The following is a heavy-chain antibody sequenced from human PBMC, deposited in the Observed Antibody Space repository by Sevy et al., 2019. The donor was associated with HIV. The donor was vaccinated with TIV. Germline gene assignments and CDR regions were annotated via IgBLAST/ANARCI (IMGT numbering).Heavy chain of an antibody. CDR3: TRDMYGIDY. Sequence: GSLRLSCAASGFTFTNYWMHWVRQAPGKGLVWVSRVDNDGSGTNYADSVKGRFTISRDNAKNTVYLQMNSLRAEETAVYYCTRDMYGIDYWGQGTLVTVSS. J-gene: IGHJ4*02. V-gene: IGHV3-74*01. CDR2: VDNDGSGT. D-gene: IGHD2-8*01. CDR1: GFTFTNYW.